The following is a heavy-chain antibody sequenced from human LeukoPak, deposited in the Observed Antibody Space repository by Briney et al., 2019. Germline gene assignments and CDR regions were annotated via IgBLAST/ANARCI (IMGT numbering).Heavy chain of an antibody. Sequence: GGSLRLSCAASGFTFSSYAMHWVRQAPGKGLEWVAVISYDGSNKYYADSVKGRFTISRDNSKNTLYLQMNSLRAEDTAVYYCARDLGDSDYYDSSGYYYFDYWGQGTLVTVSS. D-gene: IGHD3-22*01. CDR2: ISYDGSNK. CDR3: ARDLGDSDYYDSSGYYYFDY. J-gene: IGHJ4*02. V-gene: IGHV3-30-3*01. CDR1: GFTFSSYA.